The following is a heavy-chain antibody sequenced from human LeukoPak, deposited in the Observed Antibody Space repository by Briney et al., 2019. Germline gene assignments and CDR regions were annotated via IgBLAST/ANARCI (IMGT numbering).Heavy chain of an antibody. D-gene: IGHD6-6*01. CDR1: SGSFSGNY. Sequence: SETLSLTCDVYSGSFSGNYWSWIRQPPGKGLEWIGEINHSGSTNYNPSLKSRVTLSVDTSKNQVSLKLTSVSAADTAVYYCALRNGYSSSSGDYWGQGTLVTVSS. V-gene: IGHV4-34*01. CDR2: INHSGST. J-gene: IGHJ4*02. CDR3: ALRNGYSSSSGDY.